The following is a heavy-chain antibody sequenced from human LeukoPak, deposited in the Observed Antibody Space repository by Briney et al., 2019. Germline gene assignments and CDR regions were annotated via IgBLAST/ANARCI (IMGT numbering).Heavy chain of an antibody. D-gene: IGHD1-1*01. J-gene: IGHJ4*02. CDR2: ISYDGSNK. CDR3: ARDERMGY. Sequence: GGSLRLSCAASGFTFSSYAMHWVRQAPGKGLEWVAVISYDGSNKYYADSVKGRFTISRDNSKNTLYLKMNTLRAEDTAVYYCARDERMGYWGQGTLVTVSS. V-gene: IGHV3-30*01. CDR1: GFTFSSYA.